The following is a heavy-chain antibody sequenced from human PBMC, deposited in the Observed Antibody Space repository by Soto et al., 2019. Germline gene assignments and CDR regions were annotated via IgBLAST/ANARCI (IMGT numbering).Heavy chain of an antibody. CDR3: ARAEVDY. CDR2: MTSDGRTI. CDR1: GFTFGNYW. J-gene: IGHJ4*02. V-gene: IGHV3-74*01. Sequence: GGSLRLSCAASGFTFGNYWMHLVRQAPGKGPEWVSRMTSDGRTIRYADSVKGRFTVSRDNAKNTLYLQMNSLRVEDTAVYYCARAEVDYWGPGTLVTVS.